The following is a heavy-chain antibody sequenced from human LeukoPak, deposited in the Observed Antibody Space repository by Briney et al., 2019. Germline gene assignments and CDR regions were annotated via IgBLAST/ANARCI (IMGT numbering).Heavy chain of an antibody. CDR3: ARHTASGYYDSSGCYPLPFDY. D-gene: IGHD3-22*01. CDR2: IYHSGST. Sequence: PSETLSLTCAVSGYSISSGYYWGWIRQPPGKGLEWIGSIYHSGSTYYNPSLKSRVTISVDTSKNQFSLKLSSVTAADTAVYYCARHTASGYYDSSGCYPLPFDYWGQGTLVTVSS. J-gene: IGHJ4*02. CDR1: GYSISSGYY. V-gene: IGHV4-38-2*01.